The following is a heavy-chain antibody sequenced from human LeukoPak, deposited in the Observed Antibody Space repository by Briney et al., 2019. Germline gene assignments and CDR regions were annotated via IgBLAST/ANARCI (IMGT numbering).Heavy chain of an antibody. Sequence: SETLSLTCTVSGYSISSGYYWGWIRQPPGKGLEWIGSIYHSGSTYYNPSLKSRVTISVDTSKNQFSLKLSSVTAADTAVYYSARTERGEPWGQGTLVTVSS. J-gene: IGHJ5*02. CDR1: GYSISSGYY. V-gene: IGHV4-38-2*02. CDR2: IYHSGST. CDR3: ARTERGEP.